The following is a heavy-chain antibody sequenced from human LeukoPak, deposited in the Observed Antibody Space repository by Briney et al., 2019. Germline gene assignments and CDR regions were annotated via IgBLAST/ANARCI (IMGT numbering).Heavy chain of an antibody. CDR1: GFTVSSNY. J-gene: IGHJ5*02. Sequence: GGSLRLSCAASGFTVSSNYMSWVRQAPGKGLEWVSQINTDGSETNYADSVKGRFTISRDNAKNTLYLQMNSLRAEDTAVYYCARDLVTTNWFDPWGLGTLVTVSS. CDR2: INTDGSET. V-gene: IGHV3-74*01. D-gene: IGHD4-17*01. CDR3: ARDLVTTNWFDP.